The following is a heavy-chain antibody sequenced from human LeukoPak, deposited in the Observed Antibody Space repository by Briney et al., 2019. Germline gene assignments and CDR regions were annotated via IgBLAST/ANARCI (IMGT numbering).Heavy chain of an antibody. Sequence: GGSLRLSCAASGFTLSSYAMSWVRQAPGKGLEWVATIKRDGSEKYYVDSVKGRFTISRDNAKNSLYLQMNSLRAEDTAVYYCARRAYDRIDFDYWGQGTPVTVSS. D-gene: IGHD3-22*01. CDR3: ARRAYDRIDFDY. CDR1: GFTLSSYA. V-gene: IGHV3-7*01. CDR2: IKRDGSEK. J-gene: IGHJ4*02.